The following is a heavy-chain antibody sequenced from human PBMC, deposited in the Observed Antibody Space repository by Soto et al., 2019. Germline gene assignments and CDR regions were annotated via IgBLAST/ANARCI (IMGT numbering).Heavy chain of an antibody. D-gene: IGHD5-18*01. V-gene: IGHV3-74*01. CDR1: GFTFSSYW. Sequence: LRLSCAASGFTFSSYWMHWVRQAPGKGLVWVSRINSDGSSTSYADSVKGRFTISRDNAKNTLYLQMNSLRAEDTAVYYCAREKRRYSYGYPFDYWGQGTLVTVSS. CDR3: AREKRRYSYGYPFDY. J-gene: IGHJ4*02. CDR2: INSDGSST.